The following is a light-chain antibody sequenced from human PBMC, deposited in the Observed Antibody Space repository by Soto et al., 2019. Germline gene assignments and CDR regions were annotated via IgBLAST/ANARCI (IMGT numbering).Light chain of an antibody. CDR2: GSS. CDR1: QSVASN. V-gene: IGKV3-15*01. J-gene: IGKJ2*01. Sequence: EIVMTQSPATLSVSPGERATLSCRASQSVASNLAWYQQKPGRAPRLLIYGSSTRATSIPARFSGSGSGTEFTLTISTLQYEDFAVYYCQYYENWPPYTFGQGTKLEIK. CDR3: QYYENWPPYT.